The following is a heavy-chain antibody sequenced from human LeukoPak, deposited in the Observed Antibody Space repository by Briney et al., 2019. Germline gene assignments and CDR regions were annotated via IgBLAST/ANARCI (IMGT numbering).Heavy chain of an antibody. CDR2: IKSKTDGGTT. J-gene: IGHJ4*02. D-gene: IGHD3-9*01. CDR3: TTQYYDILTGTDY. CDR1: GFAFSNAW. V-gene: IGHV3-15*01. Sequence: GGSLRLSCAATGFAFSNAWMSWVRQAPGKGLEWVGRIKSKTDGGTTDYAAPVKGRFTTSRDDSKNTLYLQMDSLKTEDTAVYYCTTQYYDILTGTDYWGQGTPVTVSS.